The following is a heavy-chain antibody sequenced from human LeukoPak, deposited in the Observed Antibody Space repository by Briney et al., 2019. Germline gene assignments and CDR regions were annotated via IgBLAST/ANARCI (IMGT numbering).Heavy chain of an antibody. Sequence: SETLSLTCTVSGGSISSYYWSWSRQPPGKGLEWIGYIYYSGSTNYNPSLKSRVTISVDTSKNQFSLKLSSVTAADTAVYYCAMYKIGPAAFDYWGQGTLVTVSS. CDR1: GGSISSYY. CDR3: AMYKIGPAAFDY. CDR2: IYYSGST. V-gene: IGHV4-59*01. J-gene: IGHJ4*02. D-gene: IGHD2-2*01.